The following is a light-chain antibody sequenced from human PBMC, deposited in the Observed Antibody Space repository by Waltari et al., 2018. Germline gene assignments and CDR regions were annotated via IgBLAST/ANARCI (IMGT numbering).Light chain of an antibody. CDR2: DVI. CDR3: LSFSAVGTRV. V-gene: IGLV2-14*03. J-gene: IGLJ1*01. Sequence: QSALTQPASVSGSPGQSITISCTGTSSDVGRYNYVSWYQQHPDKVPKLLIFDVIYRPSGVSDRFSGSESGTTASLTISGLRADDEADYYCLSFSAVGTRVFGTGTRVTVL. CDR1: SSDVGRYNY.